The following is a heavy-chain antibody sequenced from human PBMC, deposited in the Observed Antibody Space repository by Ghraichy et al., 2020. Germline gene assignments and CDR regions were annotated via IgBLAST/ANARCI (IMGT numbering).Heavy chain of an antibody. CDR2: ISYDGSNK. Sequence: GSLRLSCAASGFTFSSYGMHWVRQAPGKGLEWVAVISYDGSNKYYADSVKGRFTISRDNSKNTLYLQMNSLRAEDTAVYYCARTLTVTTLVYGMDVWGQGTTVTVSS. V-gene: IGHV3-30*03. D-gene: IGHD4-17*01. CDR1: GFTFSSYG. CDR3: ARTLTVTTLVYGMDV. J-gene: IGHJ6*02.